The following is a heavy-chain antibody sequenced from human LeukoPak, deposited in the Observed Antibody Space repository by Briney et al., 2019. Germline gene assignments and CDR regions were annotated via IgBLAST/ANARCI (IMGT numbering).Heavy chain of an antibody. V-gene: IGHV4-4*07. D-gene: IGHD3-10*01. CDR2: IYTSGST. CDR1: GGSISSYY. J-gene: IGHJ4*02. Sequence: SETLSLTCTVSGGSISSYYWSWIGQPAGEGLEWIGRIYTSGSTNYNPSLKSRVTMSVDTSKNQFSLKLSSVTAADTAVYYCARELPEAMVRGPFDYWGQGTLVTVSS. CDR3: ARELPEAMVRGPFDY.